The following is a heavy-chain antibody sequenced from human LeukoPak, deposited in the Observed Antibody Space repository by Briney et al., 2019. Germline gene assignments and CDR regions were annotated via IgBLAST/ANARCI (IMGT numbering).Heavy chain of an antibody. Sequence: ASVKVSCRASGGTFSSYAISWVRQAPGQGLEWMGRIIPILGIANYAQKFQGRVTITADKSTSTAYMELSSLRSEDTAVYYCARDLTTLGAFDIWGQGAMVTVSS. D-gene: IGHD4/OR15-4a*01. V-gene: IGHV1-69*04. CDR2: IIPILGIA. J-gene: IGHJ3*02. CDR1: GGTFSSYA. CDR3: ARDLTTLGAFDI.